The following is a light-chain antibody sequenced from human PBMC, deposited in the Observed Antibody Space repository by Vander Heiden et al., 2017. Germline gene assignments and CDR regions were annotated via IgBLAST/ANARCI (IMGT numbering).Light chain of an antibody. CDR1: QSVSSN. CDR2: GAS. V-gene: IGKV3-15*01. J-gene: IGKJ1*01. Sequence: EIVMTQSPATLSVSPGERATLSCRASQSVSSNLAWYQQKPGQAPRLLIYGASTRATGIPARFSGSGYGTEFTLTISSRQSEDFAVYYCQQYKNWPPNTFGQRTKVEIK. CDR3: QQYKNWPPNT.